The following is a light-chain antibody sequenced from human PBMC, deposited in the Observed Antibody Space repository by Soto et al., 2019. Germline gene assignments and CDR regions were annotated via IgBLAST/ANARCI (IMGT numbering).Light chain of an antibody. V-gene: IGKV3-15*01. J-gene: IGKJ1*01. CDR3: LQDYNYPRT. CDR2: GAS. Sequence: EIVLTQSPATLSLSPGGRATLSCRASQNINRYLAWYHQKPGQPPRLLIYGASTRATGIPARFSGSGSGTEFTLTISSLQSEDFATYYCLQDYNYPRTFGQGTKVDIK. CDR1: QNINRY.